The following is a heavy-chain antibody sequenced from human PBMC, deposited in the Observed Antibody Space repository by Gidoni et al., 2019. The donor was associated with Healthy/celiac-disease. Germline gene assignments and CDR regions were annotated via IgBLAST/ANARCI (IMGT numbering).Heavy chain of an antibody. D-gene: IGHD2-21*02. V-gene: IGHV1-46*01. J-gene: IGHJ6*02. CDR1: GYTFTSYY. CDR2: INPGVSST. CDR3: ARDCGGDCYRGVAPIYYYYGMDV. Sequence: QVQLVQSGAEVKKPGASVKVSCKASGYTFTSYYIHWVRQAPGQGLEWMGIINPGVSSTNYAQKFQGRVTMTRDTSTSTVYMELSSLRSEDTAVYYCARDCGGDCYRGVAPIYYYYGMDVWGQGTTVTVSS.